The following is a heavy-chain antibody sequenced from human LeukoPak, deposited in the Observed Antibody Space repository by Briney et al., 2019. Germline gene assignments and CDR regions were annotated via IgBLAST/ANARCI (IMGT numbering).Heavy chain of an antibody. Sequence: GESLRLSCAASGFTFSHYGMHWVRQAPGKGLEWVAVTWYDGSNKYYADSVKGRFTISRDNSKNTLYLQMNSLRAEDTAVYYCSKGVGSSGYYMDVWGKGTPVTVPS. CDR2: TWYDGSNK. V-gene: IGHV3-33*06. D-gene: IGHD1-26*01. J-gene: IGHJ6*03. CDR1: GFTFSHYG. CDR3: SKGVGSSGYYMDV.